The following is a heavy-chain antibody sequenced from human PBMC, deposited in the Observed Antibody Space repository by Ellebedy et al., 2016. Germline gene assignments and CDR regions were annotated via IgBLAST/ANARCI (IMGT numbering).Heavy chain of an antibody. CDR3: ARGVDTAMFTLDY. J-gene: IGHJ4*02. CDR1: GYTFTTYG. Sequence: ASVKVSXXASGYTFTTYGISWVRQAPGQGLEWMGWISGDNANTKYAQKLQGRVTITADESTSTAYMDLSSLRSEDTAVYFCARGVDTAMFTLDYWGQGTLVTVSS. V-gene: IGHV1-18*01. D-gene: IGHD5-18*01. CDR2: ISGDNANT.